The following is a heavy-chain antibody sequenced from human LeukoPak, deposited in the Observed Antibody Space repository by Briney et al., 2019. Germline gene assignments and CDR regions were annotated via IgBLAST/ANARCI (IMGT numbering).Heavy chain of an antibody. D-gene: IGHD3-10*01. CDR2: ISSSGSTI. CDR3: ARDYYYGSGGYYFF. Sequence: PGGSLRLSCAASGFTFSDYYMSWIRQTPGKGLEWVSYISSSGSTIYYADSVKGRFTISRDNAKNSLYLQMNSLRAEDTAVYYCARDYYYGSGGYYFFWGEGTLVSVSS. V-gene: IGHV3-11*04. J-gene: IGHJ4*02. CDR1: GFTFSDYY.